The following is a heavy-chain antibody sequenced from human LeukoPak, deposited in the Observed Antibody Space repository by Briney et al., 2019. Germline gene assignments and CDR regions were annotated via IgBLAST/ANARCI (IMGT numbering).Heavy chain of an antibody. J-gene: IGHJ3*02. Sequence: GASVKVACKASGYTFTGYYMHWVRQAPGQGLEWMGWINPNSGGTNYAQKFEGGVSMTSDTPISTAYMELSRLRSDDTPVSYCARVRAVAGITAFDIWGQGTMVTVSS. V-gene: IGHV1-2*02. CDR1: GYTFTGYY. CDR2: INPNSGGT. D-gene: IGHD6-19*01. CDR3: ARVRAVAGITAFDI.